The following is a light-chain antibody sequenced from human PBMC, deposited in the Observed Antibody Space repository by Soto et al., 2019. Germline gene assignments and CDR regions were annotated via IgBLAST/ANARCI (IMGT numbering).Light chain of an antibody. J-gene: IGKJ1*01. Sequence: ETVLTQSPGTLSLSPGERATLFCRASQSVSNNYLAWYQQKPGQAPRLLIYGASSRATGIPGRFSGSGSGTDFHLTISSLEPEDSAVYYCQQHGTSPPSWTFGQGTKVEIK. V-gene: IGKV3-20*01. CDR1: QSVSNNY. CDR2: GAS. CDR3: QQHGTSPPSWT.